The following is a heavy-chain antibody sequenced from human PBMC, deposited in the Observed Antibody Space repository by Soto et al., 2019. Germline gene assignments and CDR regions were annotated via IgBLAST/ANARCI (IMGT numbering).Heavy chain of an antibody. CDR2: LSRGGGST. J-gene: IGHJ3*02. V-gene: IGHV3-23*01. Sequence: EAQLLESGGELIQPGASLRLSCAASGFTYISHGMSWVRQAPGKGLEWIAGLSRGGGSTYYADSVKGRFTISRDNSKNTLDLIMNSLRVEDTALDYCARDGQYRTDGFDIWGQGTMVTVSS. CDR1: GFTYISHG. D-gene: IGHD5-12*01. CDR3: ARDGQYRTDGFDI.